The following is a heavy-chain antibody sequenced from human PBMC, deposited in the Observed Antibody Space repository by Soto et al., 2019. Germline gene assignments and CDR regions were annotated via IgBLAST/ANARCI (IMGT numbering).Heavy chain of an antibody. CDR2: INPNSGGT. V-gene: IGHV1-2*04. CDR3: ARGGFYSSGWQRLNYYYGMDV. D-gene: IGHD6-19*01. CDR1: GYTFTGYY. J-gene: IGHJ6*02. Sequence: GASVKVSCKASGYTFTGYYMHWVRQAPGQGLEWMGWINPNSGGTNYAQKFQGWVTMTRDTSISTAYMELSRLRSDDTAVYYCARGGFYSSGWQRLNYYYGMDVWGQGTTVTVSS.